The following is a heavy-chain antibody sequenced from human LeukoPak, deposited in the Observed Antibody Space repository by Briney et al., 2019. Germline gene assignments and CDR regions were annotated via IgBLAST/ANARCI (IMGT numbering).Heavy chain of an antibody. J-gene: IGHJ4*02. D-gene: IGHD3-16*01. V-gene: IGHV4-59*01. CDR3: ARGVPMITFGEL. Sequence: PSETQSLTCTVSGGSISSYYWSWIRQPPGKGLEWIGYIYYSGSTNYNPSLKSRVTISVDTSKNQFSLKLSSVTAADTAVYYCARGVPMITFGELWGQGTLVTVSS. CDR2: IYYSGST. CDR1: GGSISSYY.